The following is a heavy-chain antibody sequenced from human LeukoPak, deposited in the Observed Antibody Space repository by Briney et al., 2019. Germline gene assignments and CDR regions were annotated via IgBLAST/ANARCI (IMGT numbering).Heavy chain of an antibody. V-gene: IGHV4-34*01. CDR2: INHSGST. Sequence: SETLSLTCAVYGGSFSGYYWIWIRQPPVKVLEWSGEINHSGSTNYNPSLKSRVTISVDTSKNQFSLKLSSVTAADTAVYYCAKLGGFWSGYYPFDYWGQGTLVTVSS. CDR3: AKLGGFWSGYYPFDY. CDR1: GGSFSGYY. J-gene: IGHJ4*02. D-gene: IGHD3-3*01.